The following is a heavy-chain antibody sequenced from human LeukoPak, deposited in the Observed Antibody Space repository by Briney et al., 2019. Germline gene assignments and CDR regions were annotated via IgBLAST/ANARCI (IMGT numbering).Heavy chain of an antibody. CDR3: ARDRSRGGMDV. CDR1: GFTFSSYW. CDR2: INTDGSST. Sequence: PGGSLRLSCAASGFTFSSYWMHWVRQTPGKGLVWVSRINTDGSSTTYADSVKGRFTISRDNAKNTLFLQMNRLRAEDTAVYYCARDRSRGGMDVWGQGTTVTVSS. D-gene: IGHD2-15*01. J-gene: IGHJ6*02. V-gene: IGHV3-74*01.